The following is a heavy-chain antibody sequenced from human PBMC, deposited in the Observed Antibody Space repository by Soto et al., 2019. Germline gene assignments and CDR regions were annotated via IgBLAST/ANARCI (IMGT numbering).Heavy chain of an antibody. CDR2: IWYYGSKK. CDR3: ARSEYGDLTGHDAFDI. Sequence: QVQLVESGGGVVQPGTSLRLSCVASGNIFTNYGMHWVRQAPGRGLEWAAVIWYYGSKKYYTYSVKGRFTISRDDSKNTLYLQMDSLRADDTAMYYCARSEYGDLTGHDAFDIWGQGTMVTVSS. CDR1: GNIFTNYG. V-gene: IGHV3-33*01. D-gene: IGHD4-17*01. J-gene: IGHJ3*02.